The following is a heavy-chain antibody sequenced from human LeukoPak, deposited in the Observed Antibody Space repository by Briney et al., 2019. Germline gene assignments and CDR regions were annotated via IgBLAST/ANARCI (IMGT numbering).Heavy chain of an antibody. V-gene: IGHV3-33*01. Sequence: GGSLRLSCAASGFTFSSYGMHWVRQAPGMGLEWVAVIWYDGSNKYYADSVKGRFTISRDNSKNTLYLQMNSLRAEDTAVYYCARDPGKGSSEAFDYWGQGTLVTVSS. J-gene: IGHJ4*02. D-gene: IGHD6-6*01. CDR1: GFTFSSYG. CDR2: IWYDGSNK. CDR3: ARDPGKGSSEAFDY.